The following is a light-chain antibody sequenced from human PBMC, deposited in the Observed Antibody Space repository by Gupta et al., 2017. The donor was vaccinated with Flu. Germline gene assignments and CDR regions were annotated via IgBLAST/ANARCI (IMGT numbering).Light chain of an antibody. Sequence: QSALTRHASVSGSPGQSINSACAGTSRDVGGYNYVSWYQQHPGKAPKLMIYEVTNRPSGVSNRFSGSKSGNTASLTISGLQADDEADYYCSSKRSSSTLAVFGGGTRLTVL. CDR2: EVT. CDR1: SRDVGGYNY. CDR3: SSKRSSSTLAV. V-gene: IGLV2-14*01. J-gene: IGLJ2*01.